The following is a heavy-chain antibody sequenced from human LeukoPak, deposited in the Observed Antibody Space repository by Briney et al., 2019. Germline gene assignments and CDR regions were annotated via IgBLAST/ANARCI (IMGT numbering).Heavy chain of an antibody. D-gene: IGHD3-9*01. CDR1: GFPFSSYA. V-gene: IGHV3-23*01. J-gene: IGHJ4*02. CDR2: ISGGNGNTYYA. CDR3: AKFYDILTGYFDY. Sequence: GGSLRLSCAASGFPFSSYAMSWVRQSPREGLEWVSAISGGNGNTYYAYYADSVRGRFTISRDSSKNTLYLQMNSLRAEDTAVYYCAKFYDILTGYFDYWGQGALVTVSS.